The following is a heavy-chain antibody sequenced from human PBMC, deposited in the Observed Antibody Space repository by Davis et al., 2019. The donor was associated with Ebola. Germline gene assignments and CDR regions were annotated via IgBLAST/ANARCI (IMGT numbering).Heavy chain of an antibody. D-gene: IGHD3-9*01. CDR1: GGSFSGYY. V-gene: IGHV4-34*01. CDR3: ASLYLTGAY. CDR2: INHSGST. Sequence: GSLRLSCAVYGGSFSGYYWSWIRQPPGKGLEWIGEINHSGSTNYNPSLKSRVTISVDTSKNQFSLKLSSVTAADTAVYYCASLYLTGAYWGQGTLVTVSS. J-gene: IGHJ4*02.